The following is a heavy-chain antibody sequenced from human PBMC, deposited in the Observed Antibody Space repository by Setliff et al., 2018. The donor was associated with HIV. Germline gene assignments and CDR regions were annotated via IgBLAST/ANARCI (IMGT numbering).Heavy chain of an antibody. CDR1: GYTFTGYY. Sequence: ASVKVSCKAPGYTFTGYYMHWVRQAPGQGLEWMGWINPNSGGANYAQKFQVRDRVTLTRDTSISTTYMELSSLTSDDTAVYYCASLYYSDTISYIDWGQGTLVTVSS. CDR3: ASLYYSDTISYID. CDR2: INPNSGGA. D-gene: IGHD3-22*01. V-gene: IGHV1-2*02. J-gene: IGHJ4*02.